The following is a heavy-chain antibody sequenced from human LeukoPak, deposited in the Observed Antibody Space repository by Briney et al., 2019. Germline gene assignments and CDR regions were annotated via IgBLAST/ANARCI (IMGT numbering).Heavy chain of an antibody. V-gene: IGHV3-15*01. CDR1: GFTFSNAW. CDR2: IKSKTDGRTT. CDR3: TTDIVVVPAARVFHY. Sequence: GSLRLAWAASGFTFSNAWMSWVRQAPGKGGEWVGRIKSKTDGRTTDYAAGVKGRLTIARDDTKNKLYLQMNSLKTEDTAVYYCTTDIVVVPAARVFHYWGQGTLVTVSS. D-gene: IGHD2-2*01. J-gene: IGHJ4*02.